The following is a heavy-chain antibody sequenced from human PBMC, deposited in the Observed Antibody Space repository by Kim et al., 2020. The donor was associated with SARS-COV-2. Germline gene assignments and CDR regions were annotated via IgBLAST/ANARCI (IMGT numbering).Heavy chain of an antibody. Sequence: SETLSLTCAVYGGSFSGYYWSWIRQPPGRGLEWIGEINHSGSTNYNPSLKSRVTISVDTSKNQFSLKLSSVTAADTAVYYCARGPGLWFGAPGYFDYWGQGTLVTVSS. CDR1: GGSFSGYY. CDR2: INHSGST. J-gene: IGHJ4*02. V-gene: IGHV4-34*01. CDR3: ARGPGLWFGAPGYFDY. D-gene: IGHD3-10*01.